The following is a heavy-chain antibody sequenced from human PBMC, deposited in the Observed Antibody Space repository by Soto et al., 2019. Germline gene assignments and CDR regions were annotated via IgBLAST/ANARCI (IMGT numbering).Heavy chain of an antibody. J-gene: IGHJ5*02. D-gene: IGHD3-16*01. CDR3: PKVGGRGIKNWFDP. CDR1: GFTFSSYS. CDR2: ISSSSSTI. Sequence: GGSLRLSCAASGFTFSSYSMNWVRQAPGKGLEWVSYISSSSSTIYYADSVKGRFTISRDNAKNSLYLQMNSLRAEDTALYYSPKVGGRGIKNWFDPWGQGTLVTVS. V-gene: IGHV3-48*01.